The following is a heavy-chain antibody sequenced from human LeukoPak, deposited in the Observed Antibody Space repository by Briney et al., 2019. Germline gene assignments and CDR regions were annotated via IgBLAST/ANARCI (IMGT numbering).Heavy chain of an antibody. J-gene: IGHJ5*02. V-gene: IGHV3-72*01. CDR1: GFIFSDHY. CDR3: ARAPSAGSWFDP. Sequence: PGGSLRLSCAASGFIFSDHYMDWVRQGPGKGLEWVARIRKKANSYSTEYAASVKGRFTISRDDSSNSVYLQMNSLRTEDTAVYFCARAPSAGSWFDPWGQRTLVTVSS. D-gene: IGHD3-10*01. CDR2: IRKKANSYST.